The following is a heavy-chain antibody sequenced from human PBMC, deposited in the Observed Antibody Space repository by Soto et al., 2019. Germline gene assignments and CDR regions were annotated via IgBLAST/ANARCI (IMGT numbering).Heavy chain of an antibody. J-gene: IGHJ5*02. Sequence: QVQLQQWGAGLLKPSETLSLTCAVYGGSFSGYYWSWIRQPPGKGLEWIGEINHSGSTNYNPSLKSRVTISVDTSKNQFSLKLSSVTAADTAVYYCARGSQRAAAGTRTTRWFDPWGQGTLVTVSS. CDR2: INHSGST. V-gene: IGHV4-34*01. D-gene: IGHD6-13*01. CDR3: ARGSQRAAAGTRTTRWFDP. CDR1: GGSFSGYY.